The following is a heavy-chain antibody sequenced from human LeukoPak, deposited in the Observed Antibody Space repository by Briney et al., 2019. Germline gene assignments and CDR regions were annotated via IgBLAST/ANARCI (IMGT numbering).Heavy chain of an antibody. CDR3: ARWTGSGSGSYYPFDY. J-gene: IGHJ4*02. V-gene: IGHV5-10-1*01. CDR2: IDPSDSYT. D-gene: IGHD3-10*01. Sequence: GESLKISCKGSGYSFTSCWISWVRQMPGKGPEWMGRIDPSDSYTNYGPSFQGHVTISADKSISTAYLQWSSLKASDTAMYYCARWTGSGSGSYYPFDYWGQGILVTVSS. CDR1: GYSFTSCW.